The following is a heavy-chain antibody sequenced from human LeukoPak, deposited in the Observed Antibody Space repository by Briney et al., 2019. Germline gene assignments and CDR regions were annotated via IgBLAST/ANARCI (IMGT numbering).Heavy chain of an antibody. CDR1: RGSITRDH. CDR2: IYYSGNT. V-gene: IGHV4-59*01. CDR3: ARKNDFDI. D-gene: IGHD2/OR15-2a*01. J-gene: IGHJ3*02. Sequence: PSETLSLTRTVSRGSITRDHWNWIRQPPLKGLEWIGCIYYSGNTYYNPSLKSRVTISVDMSKNQFSLRLTSVTAADTAVYYCARKNDFDIWGQGTLVTVSS.